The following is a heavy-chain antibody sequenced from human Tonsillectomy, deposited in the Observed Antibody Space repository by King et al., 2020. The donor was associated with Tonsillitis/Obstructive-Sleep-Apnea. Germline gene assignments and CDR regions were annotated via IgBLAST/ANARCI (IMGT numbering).Heavy chain of an antibody. CDR3: AHSLHYTLGL. D-gene: IGHD2-2*02. CDR1: GFSLSTSGVG. J-gene: IGHJ4*02. CDR2: LYWDDDK. V-gene: IGHV2-5*02. Sequence: TLKESCPTLVKPTQTLMLTCPFSGFSLSTSGVGWGWIRHPPGKALEWPTPLYWDDDKRYSPSLKSRLTITKGTPKNQVVLTMTNMDPVDTATYYCAHSLHYTLGLWGQGTLVTVSS.